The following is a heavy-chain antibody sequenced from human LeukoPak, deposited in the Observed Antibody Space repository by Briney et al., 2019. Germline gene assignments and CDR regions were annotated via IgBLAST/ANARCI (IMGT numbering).Heavy chain of an antibody. CDR1: GGSFSGYY. CDR3: ARGRGTPHFDY. J-gene: IGHJ4*02. CDR2: INHSGST. Sequence: KPSETLSLTCAVYGGSFSGYYWSWIRQPPGKGLEWIGVINHSGSTNYNPSLKSRVTISVDTSKNQFSLKLSSVTAADTAVYYCARGRGTPHFDYWGQGTLVTVSS. V-gene: IGHV4-34*01.